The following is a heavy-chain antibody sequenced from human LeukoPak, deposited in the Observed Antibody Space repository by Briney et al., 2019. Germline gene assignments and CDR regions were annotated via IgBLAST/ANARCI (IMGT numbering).Heavy chain of an antibody. CDR1: GFTFSSYW. J-gene: IGHJ4*02. CDR2: IKSDGSST. V-gene: IGHV3-74*01. CDR3: ASGWQFDY. Sequence: GGSLRLSCAASGFTFSSYWMHWVRQAPGKGLVWVSRIKSDGSSTTYADSVKGRFTISRDNASNTLYLQMNSLRAEDTAVYFCASGWQFDYWGQGTLVTVSS. D-gene: IGHD6-19*01.